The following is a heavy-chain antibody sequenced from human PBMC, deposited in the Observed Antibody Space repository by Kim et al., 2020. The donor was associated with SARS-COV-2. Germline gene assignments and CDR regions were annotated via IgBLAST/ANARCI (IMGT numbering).Heavy chain of an antibody. J-gene: IGHJ6*02. CDR3: ARGYAGGYYYYGMDV. Sequence: PSLKSRVTISVDTSKNQFSLKLSSVTAADTAVYYCARGYAGGYYYYGMDVWGQGTTVTVSS. V-gene: IGHV4-59*09.